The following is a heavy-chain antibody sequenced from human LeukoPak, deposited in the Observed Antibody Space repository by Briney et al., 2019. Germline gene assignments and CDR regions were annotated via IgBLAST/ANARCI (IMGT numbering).Heavy chain of an antibody. D-gene: IGHD3-10*01. J-gene: IGHJ4*02. CDR1: GGSISSYY. Sequence: PSETLSLTCTVSGGSISSYYWSWIRQPPGKGLEWTGYIYYSGSTNYNPSLKSRVTISVDTSKNQFSLKLSSVTAADTAVYYCARAPIWFGDTGFDYWGQGTLVTVSS. CDR3: ARAPIWFGDTGFDY. V-gene: IGHV4-59*01. CDR2: IYYSGST.